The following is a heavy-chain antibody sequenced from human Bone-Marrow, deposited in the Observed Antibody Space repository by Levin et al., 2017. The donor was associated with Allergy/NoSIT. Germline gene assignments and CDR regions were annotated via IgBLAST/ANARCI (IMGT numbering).Heavy chain of an antibody. CDR1: GYTFTTYA. CDR2: MKVGNGNT. V-gene: IGHV1-3*01. D-gene: IGHD5-12*01. CDR3: ARVNSGYDWGAFDY. Sequence: ASVKVSCKASGYTFTTYAMHWVRQAPGQRLEWMGWMKVGNGNTKYWQKCQGRVTVTRDTAASTAYMGLSSLTSEDRAVDYGARVNSGYDWGAFDYWGQGTLVTVSS. J-gene: IGHJ4*02.